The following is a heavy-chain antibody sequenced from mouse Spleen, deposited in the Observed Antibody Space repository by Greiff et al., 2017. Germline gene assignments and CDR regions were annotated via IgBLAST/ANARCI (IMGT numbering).Heavy chain of an antibody. J-gene: IGHJ3*01. D-gene: IGHD2-10*01. Sequence: QVQLQQPGTELVKPGASVKLSCKASGYTFTSYWMHWVKQRPGQGLEWIGEIDPSDSYTNYNQKFKGKATLTVDTSSSTAYMQLSSLTSEDSAVYYCAKGPTQFAYWGQGTLVTVSA. CDR2: IDPSDSYT. V-gene: IGHV1-50*01. CDR3: AKGPTQFAY. CDR1: GYTFTSYW.